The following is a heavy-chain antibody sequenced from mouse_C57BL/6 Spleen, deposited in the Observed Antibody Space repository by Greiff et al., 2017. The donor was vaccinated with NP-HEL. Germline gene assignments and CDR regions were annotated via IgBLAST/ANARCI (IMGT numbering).Heavy chain of an antibody. D-gene: IGHD1-1*01. CDR3: ARRITTVVAPLGY. CDR1: GYSFTSYY. J-gene: IGHJ2*01. CDR2: IYPGSGNT. Sequence: QVQLQQSGPELVKPGASVKISCKASGYSFTSYYIHWVKQRPGQGLEWIGWIYPGSGNTKYNEKFKGKATLTADTSSSTAYMQLSSLTSEDSAVYYCARRITTVVAPLGYWGQGTTLTVSS. V-gene: IGHV1-66*01.